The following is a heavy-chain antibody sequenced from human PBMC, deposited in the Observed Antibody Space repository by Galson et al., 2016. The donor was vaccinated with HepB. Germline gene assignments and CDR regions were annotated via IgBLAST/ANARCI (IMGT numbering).Heavy chain of an antibody. J-gene: IGHJ6*03. D-gene: IGHD6-13*01. CDR2: IDPSDSYS. CDR1: GYRFTSNW. Sequence: GAEVKKPGESLRISCKGSGYRFTSNWISWVRQMPGKGLEWMGRIDPSDSYSNYSPSFQGHVTISADKSISTAYLQWSSLKASDTARYYCARHIIEAAWRGYYYYMDVWGKGTTVTVSS. CDR3: ARHIIEAAWRGYYYYMDV. V-gene: IGHV5-10-1*03.